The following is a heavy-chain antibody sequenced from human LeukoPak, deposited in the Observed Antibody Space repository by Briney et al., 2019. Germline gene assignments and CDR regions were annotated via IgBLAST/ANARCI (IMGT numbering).Heavy chain of an antibody. CDR1: GGSISSYY. J-gene: IGHJ4*02. CDR2: IYYSGST. V-gene: IGHV4-59*12. D-gene: IGHD5-12*01. CDR3: ARTTPTRGLILGFDY. Sequence: SETLSLTCTVSGGSISSYYWSWIRQPPGKGLEWIGYIYYSGSTNYNPSLKSRVTISVDTSKNQFSLKLSSVTAADTAVYYCARTTPTRGLILGFDYWGQGTLVTVSS.